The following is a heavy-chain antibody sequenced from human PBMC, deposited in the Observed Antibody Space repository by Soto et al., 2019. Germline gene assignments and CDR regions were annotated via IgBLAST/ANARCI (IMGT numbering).Heavy chain of an antibody. CDR3: ARSRGGGSYHFDY. CDR2: IHHTGDT. V-gene: IGHV4-4*02. D-gene: IGHD1-26*01. CDR1: GDSITNNKW. J-gene: IGHJ4*02. Sequence: PSETLSLTCAVSGDSITNNKWWTWVRQPPGKGLEWIGEIHHTGDTHYNPSLKSRLTISVDKSKNQFSLKLTSVTAADTAVYYCARSRGGGSYHFDYWGQGTLVTVSS.